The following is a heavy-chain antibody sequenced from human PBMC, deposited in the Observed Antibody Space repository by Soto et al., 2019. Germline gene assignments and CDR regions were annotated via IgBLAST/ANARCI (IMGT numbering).Heavy chain of an antibody. D-gene: IGHD6-19*01. Sequence: PSQTLSLTCAISGDSVSSNSAAWNWIRQSPSRGLEWLGRTYYRSKWYNDYAVSVKSRITINPDTSKSQFSLQLNSVTPEDTAVYYCARGSSGWYEDYYYGMDVWGQGTTVTVSS. CDR1: GDSVSSNSAA. CDR3: ARGSSGWYEDYYYGMDV. J-gene: IGHJ6*02. V-gene: IGHV6-1*01. CDR2: TYYRSKWYN.